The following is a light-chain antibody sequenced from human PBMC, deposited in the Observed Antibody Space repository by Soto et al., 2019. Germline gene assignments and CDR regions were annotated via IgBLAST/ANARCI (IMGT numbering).Light chain of an antibody. CDR2: DVS. CDR1: QSVSSSY. V-gene: IGKV3-20*01. CDR3: QQYNNWPPWT. Sequence: EIVLTQSPGTLSLSPGERATLSCRSSQSVSSSYLAWYQQKPGQAPRLLIYDVSSRATGIPDRFSGSGSGTDFTLTISRLEPEDFAAYYCQQYNNWPPWTFGQGTKVEIK. J-gene: IGKJ1*01.